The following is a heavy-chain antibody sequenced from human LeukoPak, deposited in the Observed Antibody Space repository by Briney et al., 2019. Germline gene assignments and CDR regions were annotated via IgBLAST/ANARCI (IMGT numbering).Heavy chain of an antibody. J-gene: IGHJ4*02. CDR2: MNSDGTIT. Sequence: GGSLGLSCAASGFTFSPFWMFWVRQVPGKGLVWVSRMNSDGTITSYADSVKGRFTISRDNAKNTLYLQMNSLRAEDTAVYYCARESFHAADNWGQGTLVTVSS. V-gene: IGHV3-74*01. CDR3: ARESFHAADN. CDR1: GFTFSPFW.